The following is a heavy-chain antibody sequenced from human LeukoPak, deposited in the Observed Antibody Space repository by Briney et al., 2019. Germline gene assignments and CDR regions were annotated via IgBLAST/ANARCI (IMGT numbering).Heavy chain of an antibody. CDR3: ARDLITRLNWLRPRGEAFDI. Sequence: PGGSLRLSCAASGFTFSSYEMNWVRQAPGKGLEWVSYISSSGSTIYYADSVKGRFTISRDNAKNSLYLQMNSLRAEDTAVYYCARDLITRLNWLRPRGEAFDIWGQGTMVTVSS. J-gene: IGHJ3*02. CDR1: GFTFSSYE. V-gene: IGHV3-48*03. CDR2: ISSSGSTI. D-gene: IGHD3-9*01.